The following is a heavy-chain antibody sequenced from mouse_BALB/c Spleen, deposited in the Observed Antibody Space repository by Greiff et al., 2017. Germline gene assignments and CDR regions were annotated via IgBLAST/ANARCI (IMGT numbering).Heavy chain of an antibody. CDR3: ARLGGLLRYFDG. CDR2: ISSGSSTI. CDR1: GFTFSSFG. V-gene: IGHV5-17*02. D-gene: IGHD2-3*01. Sequence: EVHLVESGGGLVQPGGSRKLSCAASGFTFSSFGMHWVRQAPEKGLEWVAYISSGSSTIYYADTVKGRFTISRDNPKNTLFLQMTSLRSEDTAMYYCARLGGLLRYFDGWGAGTTVTVSS. J-gene: IGHJ1*01.